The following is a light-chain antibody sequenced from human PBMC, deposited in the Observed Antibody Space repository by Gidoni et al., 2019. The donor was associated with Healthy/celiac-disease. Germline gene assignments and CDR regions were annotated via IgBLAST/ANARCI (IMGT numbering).Light chain of an antibody. CDR1: SSNIGAGYD. CDR2: GNS. CDR3: QSYDSSLSGPWV. J-gene: IGLJ3*02. Sequence: QSVLTQPPSLSLPPGQRVTISCTGSSSNIGAGYDVHWYQQLPGTAPKLLIYGNSNRPSGVPDRFSGSKSGTSASLAITGLQAEDEADYYCQSYDSSLSGPWVFGGGTKLTVL. V-gene: IGLV1-40*01.